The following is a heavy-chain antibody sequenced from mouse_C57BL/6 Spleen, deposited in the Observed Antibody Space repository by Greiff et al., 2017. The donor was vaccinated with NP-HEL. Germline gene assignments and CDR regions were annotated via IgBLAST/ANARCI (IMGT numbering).Heavy chain of an antibody. Sequence: VQLQQSGAELARPGASVKLSCKASGYTFTSYGISWVKQRTGQGLEWIGEIYPRSGNTYYNEKFKGKATLTADKSSSTAYMELRSLTSEDSAVYFCARSGYGSSLAWFAYWGQGTLVTVSA. D-gene: IGHD1-1*01. J-gene: IGHJ3*01. CDR3: ARSGYGSSLAWFAY. CDR1: GYTFTSYG. CDR2: IYPRSGNT. V-gene: IGHV1-81*01.